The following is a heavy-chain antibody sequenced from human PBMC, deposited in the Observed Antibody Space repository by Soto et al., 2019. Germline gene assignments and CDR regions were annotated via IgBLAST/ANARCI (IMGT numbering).Heavy chain of an antibody. CDR2: IYWDDDK. CDR3: AHSPRITMYDY. D-gene: IGHD3-10*02. Sequence: QITLKESGPTLVKPTQTLTLTCTFSGFSLSTNGVGVGWIRQPPGKALKWLALIYWDDDKRYSPSLKSRLTITKDTTKNRVVLTMTNMDPVDTATYYCAHSPRITMYDYWGQGTLVTVSS. J-gene: IGHJ4*02. V-gene: IGHV2-5*02. CDR1: GFSLSTNGVG.